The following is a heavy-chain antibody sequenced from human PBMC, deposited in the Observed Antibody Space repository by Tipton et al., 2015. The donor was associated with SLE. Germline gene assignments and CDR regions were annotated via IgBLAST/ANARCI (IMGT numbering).Heavy chain of an antibody. V-gene: IGHV3-33*01. D-gene: IGHD3-10*01. CDR3: ARDLIGGDFDY. Sequence: SLRLSCAASGFTFSSYGMHWVRQAPGKGLEWVAVIWYDGSNKYYADSVKGRFTISRDNSKNTLCLQMNSLRAEDTAVYYCARDLIGGDFDYWGQGTLVTVSS. J-gene: IGHJ4*02. CDR2: IWYDGSNK. CDR1: GFTFSSYG.